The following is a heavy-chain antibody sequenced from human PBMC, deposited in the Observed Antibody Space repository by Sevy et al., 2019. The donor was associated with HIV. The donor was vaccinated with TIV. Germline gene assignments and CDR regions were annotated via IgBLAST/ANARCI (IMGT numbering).Heavy chain of an antibody. CDR3: ANSGYGSGSYYLYYFDY. J-gene: IGHJ4*02. Sequence: GGSLRLSCAASGFTFSSYGMHWVHQAPGKGLEWVAFIRYDGSNKYYADSVKGRFTISRNNSKNTLYLQMNSLRAEETAVSYCANSGYGSGSYYLYYFDYWGQGTLVTVSS. CDR1: GFTFSSYG. V-gene: IGHV3-30*02. D-gene: IGHD3-10*01. CDR2: IRYDGSNK.